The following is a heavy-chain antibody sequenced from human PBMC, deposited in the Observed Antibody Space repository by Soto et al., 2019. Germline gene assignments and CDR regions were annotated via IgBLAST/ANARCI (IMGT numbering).Heavy chain of an antibody. V-gene: IGHV1-46*01. CDR1: GYTFIKYY. CDR2: INPMGGST. J-gene: IGHJ4*02. CDR3: AKDLAAGGL. D-gene: IGHD6-13*01. Sequence: QEQLVQSGAEVKEPGASVKVSCKASGYTFIKYYIHWVRQAPGQGLEWMAIINPMGGSTNYAQEFKGRVILSSDTSRCTGYMEFGSLRFADAALFECAKDLAAGGLWGQGTVVTVFS.